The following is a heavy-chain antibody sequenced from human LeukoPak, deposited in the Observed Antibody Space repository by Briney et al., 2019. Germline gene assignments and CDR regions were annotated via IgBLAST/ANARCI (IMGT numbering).Heavy chain of an antibody. Sequence: ASVKVSCKASGYTFTSYGISWVRQAPGQGLEWMGWISAYNGNTNYAQKLQGRVTMTTDTSTSTAYMELRSLRSDDTAVYYCARAITMVRGVINYCYYYYMDVWGKGTTVTVSS. CDR3: ARAITMVRGVINYCYYYYMDV. J-gene: IGHJ6*03. V-gene: IGHV1-18*01. CDR1: GYTFTSYG. CDR2: ISAYNGNT. D-gene: IGHD3-10*01.